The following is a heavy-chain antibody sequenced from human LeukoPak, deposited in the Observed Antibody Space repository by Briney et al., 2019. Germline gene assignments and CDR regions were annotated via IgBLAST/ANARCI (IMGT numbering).Heavy chain of an antibody. CDR2: ISYDGSNK. Sequence: GRSLRLSCAASGFTFSSYGMHWVRQAPGKGLEWVAVISYDGSNKYYADSVKGRFTISRDNSKNTLYLQMNSLRAEDTGVYYCASELHYWGPGTLVTVSS. V-gene: IGHV3-30*03. CDR1: GFTFSSYG. CDR3: ASELHY. J-gene: IGHJ4*02.